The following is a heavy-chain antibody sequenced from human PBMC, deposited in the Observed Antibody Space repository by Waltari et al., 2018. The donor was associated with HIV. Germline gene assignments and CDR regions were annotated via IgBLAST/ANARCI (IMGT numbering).Heavy chain of an antibody. Sequence: QVQLQQSRPGLVKPSETLSLPCTVPGGSFNSYHWTWIRQPPGKGLEWVGYIYYTGRTNCNASRKGRVTRSGATSKNQFSLKLGSVTAADTAVYYCARVLVAVGSNWFDPWGQGTLVTVSS. CDR2: IYYTGRT. CDR1: GGSFNSYH. CDR3: ARVLVAVGSNWFDP. D-gene: IGHD1-26*01. J-gene: IGHJ5*02. V-gene: IGHV4-59*01.